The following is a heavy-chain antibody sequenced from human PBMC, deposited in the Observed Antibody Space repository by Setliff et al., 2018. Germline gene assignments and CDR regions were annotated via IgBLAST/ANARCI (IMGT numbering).Heavy chain of an antibody. CDR3: ARVSLGGIAVDDAFDI. D-gene: IGHD6-19*01. V-gene: IGHV4-59*01. J-gene: IGHJ3*02. Sequence: KPSETLSLTCTVSGGSISSYYWSWIRQPPGKGLEWIGYIYYSGSTNYNPSLKSRVTISVDTSKNQFSLKLSSVTAADTAVYYCARVSLGGIAVDDAFDIWGQGTMVTVSS. CDR2: IYYSGST. CDR1: GGSISSYY.